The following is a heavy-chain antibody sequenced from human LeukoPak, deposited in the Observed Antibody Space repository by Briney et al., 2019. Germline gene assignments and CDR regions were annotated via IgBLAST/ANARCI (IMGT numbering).Heavy chain of an antibody. CDR2: IYYSGST. J-gene: IGHJ4*02. CDR1: GGSISSYY. Sequence: SETLSLTCTVSGGSISSYYWSWIRQPPGKGLEWIGYIYYSGSTNYNPSLKSRVTISVDTSKNQFSLKLSSVTAADTAVYYCASAKVEMATIHWGQGTLVTVSS. V-gene: IGHV4-59*01. D-gene: IGHD5-24*01. CDR3: ASAKVEMATIH.